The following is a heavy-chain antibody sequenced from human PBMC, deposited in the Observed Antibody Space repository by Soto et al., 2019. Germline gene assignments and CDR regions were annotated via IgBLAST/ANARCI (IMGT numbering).Heavy chain of an antibody. CDR2: ISSSSSYI. D-gene: IGHD2-2*01. V-gene: IGHV3-21*01. J-gene: IGHJ6*02. CDR1: GFTFSSYS. CDR3: ARELGYCSSTSCSPRYYYYGMDV. Sequence: EVQLVESGGGLVKPGGSLRLSCAASGFTFSSYSMNWVRQAPGKGLEWVSSISSSSSYIYYADSVKGRFTISRDNDKNSLYLQMNSLRAEDTAVYYCARELGYCSSTSCSPRYYYYGMDVWGQGTTVTVSS.